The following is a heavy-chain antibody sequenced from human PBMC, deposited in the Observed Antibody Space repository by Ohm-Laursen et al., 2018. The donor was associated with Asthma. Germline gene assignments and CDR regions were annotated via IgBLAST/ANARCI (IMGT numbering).Heavy chain of an antibody. CDR1: GGSISSGIYY. J-gene: IGHJ4*02. D-gene: IGHD5-12*01. CDR2: IYYSLST. Sequence: SQTLSLTWTVSGGSISSGIYYWSWIRQRPGKGLEWIGYIYYSLSTYYNPSLKSRVIISVDTSKNQFSLNLRSVTAADTAVYYCAREATIITRYFDSWGQGRLVTVSS. CDR3: AREATIITRYFDS. V-gene: IGHV4-31*02.